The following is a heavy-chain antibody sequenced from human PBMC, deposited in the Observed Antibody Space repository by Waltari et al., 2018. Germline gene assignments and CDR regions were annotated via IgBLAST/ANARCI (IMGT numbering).Heavy chain of an antibody. CDR2: IIPILGIA. Sequence: QVQLVQSGAEVKKPGSSVKVSCKASGGTFSSYAISWVRQAPGQGLEWMGGIIPILGIANYAQKFQGRVTITADESTSTAYMELSSLRSEDTAVYYCASLRGDGIAVAGTKGLDPWGQGTLVTVSS. V-gene: IGHV1-69*04. CDR3: ASLRGDGIAVAGTKGLDP. J-gene: IGHJ5*02. CDR1: GGTFSSYA. D-gene: IGHD6-19*01.